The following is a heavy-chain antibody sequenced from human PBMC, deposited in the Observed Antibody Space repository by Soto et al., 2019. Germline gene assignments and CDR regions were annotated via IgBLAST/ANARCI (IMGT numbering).Heavy chain of an antibody. CDR3: AKDYGGGWHSSGWYGGYYFDY. J-gene: IGHJ4*02. CDR1: GFTFSSYA. Sequence: GGSLRLSCAASGFTFSSYAMSWVRQAPGKGLEWVSAISGSGGSTYYADSVKGRFTISRDNSKNTLYLQMNSLRAEDTAVYYCAKDYGGGWHSSGWYGGYYFDYWGQGTLVTVSS. D-gene: IGHD6-19*01. CDR2: ISGSGGST. V-gene: IGHV3-23*01.